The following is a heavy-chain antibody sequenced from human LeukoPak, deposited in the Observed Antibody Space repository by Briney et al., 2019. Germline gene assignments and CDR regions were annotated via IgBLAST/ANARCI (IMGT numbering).Heavy chain of an antibody. CDR1: GGSISSYY. V-gene: IGHV4-34*01. Sequence: SETLSLTCTVSGGSISSYYWSWIRQPPGKGLEWIGEINHSGSTNYNPSLKSRVTISVDTSKNQFSLKLSSVTAADTAVYYCGTYSSSSAAFDYWGQGTLVTVSS. CDR2: INHSGST. CDR3: GTYSSSSAAFDY. D-gene: IGHD6-6*01. J-gene: IGHJ4*02.